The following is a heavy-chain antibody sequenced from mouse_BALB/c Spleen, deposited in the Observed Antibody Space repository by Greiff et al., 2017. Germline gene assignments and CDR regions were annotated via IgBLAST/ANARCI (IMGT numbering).Heavy chain of an antibody. CDR1: GFTFTDYY. Sequence: EVQLVESGGGLVQPGGSLRLSCATSGFTFTDYYMSWVRQPPGKALEWLGFIRNKANGYTTEYSASVKGRFTISRDNSQSILYLQMNTLRAEDSATYYCARESITTTFDYFDYWGQGTTLTVSS. CDR2: IRNKANGYTT. D-gene: IGHD1-1*01. V-gene: IGHV7-3*02. CDR3: ARESITTTFDYFDY. J-gene: IGHJ2*01.